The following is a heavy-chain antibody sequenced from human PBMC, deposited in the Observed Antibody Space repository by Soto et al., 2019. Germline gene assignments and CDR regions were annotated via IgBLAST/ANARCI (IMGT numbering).Heavy chain of an antibody. J-gene: IGHJ6*02. D-gene: IGHD3-3*01. Sequence: SETLSLTCAVYGGSFSGYYWSWIRQPPGKGLEWIGEINHSGSTNYNPSLKSRVTISVDTSKNQFSLKLSSVTAAETAVYYCARERRITIFGVVDYYYYYGMDVWGQGTTVTVFS. CDR1: GGSFSGYY. CDR2: INHSGST. CDR3: ARERRITIFGVVDYYYYYGMDV. V-gene: IGHV4-34*01.